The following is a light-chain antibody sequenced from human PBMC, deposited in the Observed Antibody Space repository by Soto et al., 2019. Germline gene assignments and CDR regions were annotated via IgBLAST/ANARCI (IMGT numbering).Light chain of an antibody. J-gene: IGLJ2*01. CDR3: QAWDSSKAVV. CDR1: KLGDKY. CDR2: QDS. V-gene: IGLV3-1*01. Sequence: SSELTQPPSVSVSPGQTASITCSGAKLGDKYACWYQQKPGQSPVLVIYQDSKRPSGIPERFSGSNSGNTATLTISGTQAMDEADYYCQAWDSSKAVVFGGGTKVTVL.